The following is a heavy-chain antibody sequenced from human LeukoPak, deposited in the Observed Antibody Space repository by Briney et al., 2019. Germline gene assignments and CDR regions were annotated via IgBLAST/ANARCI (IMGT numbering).Heavy chain of an antibody. CDR3: ARLYTYYFTC. CDR1: GYSFTNNW. CDR2: IYPSDSDT. D-gene: IGHD2-2*02. Sequence: GESLKISCKVSGYSFTNNWIAWVRQMPGKDLEWMGIIYPSDSDTRYSPSFQGQVTISADKSISTAYLQWSSLKASDTAMSYCARLYTYYFTCWGQGALVTVSS. J-gene: IGHJ4*02. V-gene: IGHV5-51*01.